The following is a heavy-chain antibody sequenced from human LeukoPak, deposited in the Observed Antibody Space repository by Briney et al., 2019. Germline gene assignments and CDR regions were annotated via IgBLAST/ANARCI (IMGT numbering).Heavy chain of an antibody. CDR2: ISNGGGTL. CDR1: GFTFTSYD. J-gene: IGHJ3*02. Sequence: GGSLRLSCATSGFTFTSYDFNWVRQAPGKGMEWVSYISNGGGTLYYADSVKGRFTISRDNAKNSLYLQMNSLRAEDTAVYYCARDRIIYGDYGDAFDIWGQGTMVTVSS. CDR3: ARDRIIYGDYGDAFDI. V-gene: IGHV3-48*03. D-gene: IGHD4-17*01.